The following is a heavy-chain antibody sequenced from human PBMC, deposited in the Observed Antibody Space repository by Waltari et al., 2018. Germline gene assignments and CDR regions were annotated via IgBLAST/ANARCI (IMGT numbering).Heavy chain of an antibody. CDR2: IKEDGSEK. CDR3: ARSPYSSGWYSWD. D-gene: IGHD6-19*01. CDR1: GFTFGSSC. Sequence: EVQVVESGGGLVQPGGSLRLSCAASGFTFGSSCMSWVREAPGKGLEWVANIKEDGSEKYYVDSVKGRFTISRDNAKNSLYLQMSSLRAEDTAVYYCARSPYSSGWYSWDWGQGTLVTVSS. J-gene: IGHJ4*02. V-gene: IGHV3-7*01.